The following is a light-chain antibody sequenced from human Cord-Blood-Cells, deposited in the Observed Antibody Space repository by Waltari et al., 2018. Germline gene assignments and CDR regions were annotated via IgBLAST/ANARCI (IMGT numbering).Light chain of an antibody. CDR2: GAS. V-gene: IGKV3-20*01. CDR1: QSVSRSY. Sequence: DIVLTQSPGTLSLSPGERATHSCRASQSVSRSYLAWYKQKPGQAPRHLIYGASSRATGIPDRFSGSGSGTDFTLTISRLEPEDFAVYYCQQYGSSPLWTFGQGTKVEIK. CDR3: QQYGSSPLWT. J-gene: IGKJ1*01.